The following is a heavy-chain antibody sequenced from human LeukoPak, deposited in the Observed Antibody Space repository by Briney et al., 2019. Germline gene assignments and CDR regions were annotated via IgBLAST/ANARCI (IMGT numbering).Heavy chain of an antibody. Sequence: SETLSLTCAVYGGSFSSYYWSWIRQPPGEGLEWTGEINHSGNTYYNPTLKSRVTISVDTSKNQFSLELNSVTAADTAVYYCASKYNFGENWGQGTLVTVSS. CDR1: GGSFSSYY. CDR3: ASKYNFGEN. J-gene: IGHJ4*02. D-gene: IGHD1-1*01. CDR2: INHSGNT. V-gene: IGHV4-34*01.